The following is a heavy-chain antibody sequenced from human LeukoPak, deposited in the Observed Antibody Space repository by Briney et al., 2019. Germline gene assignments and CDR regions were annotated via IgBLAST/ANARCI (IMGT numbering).Heavy chain of an antibody. D-gene: IGHD3-10*01. Sequence: SETLSLTCTVSGGSITVNYWSWVRQPPGKGLEWIGHISHNGITNYNPSLKSRLTISIDTPTIQFSLTLRSVTAADTAIYFCARLREDAFDIWGQGTMVTVSS. CDR3: ARLREDAFDI. V-gene: IGHV4-59*08. CDR2: ISHNGIT. J-gene: IGHJ3*02. CDR1: GGSITVNY.